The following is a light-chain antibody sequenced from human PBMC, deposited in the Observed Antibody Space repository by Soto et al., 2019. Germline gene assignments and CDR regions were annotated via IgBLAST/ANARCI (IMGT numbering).Light chain of an antibody. V-gene: IGKV3-11*01. CDR1: QSVNSY. Sequence: EIVLTQSPATLSLSPGERATLSCRASQSVNSYLAWYQQKPGQAPRLLIYDASNRATGIPARFSGSGSGTDFTLTISSLEPEDFAVYHCQQLTNWPRTFGQGTKVEIK. CDR2: DAS. J-gene: IGKJ1*01. CDR3: QQLTNWPRT.